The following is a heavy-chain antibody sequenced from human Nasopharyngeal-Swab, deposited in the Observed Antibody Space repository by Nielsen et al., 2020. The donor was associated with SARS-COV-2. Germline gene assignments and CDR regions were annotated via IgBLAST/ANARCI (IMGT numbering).Heavy chain of an antibody. D-gene: IGHD3-10*01. V-gene: IGHV1-46*01. J-gene: IGHJ6*02. Sequence: VSVKVSCKASGYTFTSYYMHWVRQAPGQGLEWMGIINPSGGSTSYAQKFQGRVTMTRDTSTSTVYMELSSLRSEDTAVYYCAITMVRGYGMDVWGQGTTVTVSS. CDR2: INPSGGST. CDR1: GYTFTSYY. CDR3: AITMVRGYGMDV.